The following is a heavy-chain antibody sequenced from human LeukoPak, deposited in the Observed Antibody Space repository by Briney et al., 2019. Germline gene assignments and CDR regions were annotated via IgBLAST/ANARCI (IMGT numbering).Heavy chain of an antibody. CDR3: ARVIAAAGTKGYDAFDI. CDR2: IYYSGST. V-gene: IGHV4-59*01. Sequence: SETLSLTCTVSGGSISSYYWSWIRQPPGKGLEWIGYIYYSGSTNYNPSLKSRVTISVDTSKNQFSLKLSSVTAADTAVYYCARVIAAAGTKGYDAFDIWGQGTMVTVSS. D-gene: IGHD6-13*01. CDR1: GGSISSYY. J-gene: IGHJ3*02.